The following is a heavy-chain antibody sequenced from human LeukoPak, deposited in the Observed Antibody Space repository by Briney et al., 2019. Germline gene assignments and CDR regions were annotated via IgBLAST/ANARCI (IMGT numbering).Heavy chain of an antibody. J-gene: IGHJ4*02. CDR2: IKQDGSEK. CDR1: GFTLSSYW. D-gene: IGHD3-3*01. Sequence: QPGGSLRLXCAASGFTLSSYWMSWDRQAPGKGLEWVANIKQDGSEKYYVDSVKGRFTISRDNAKNSLYLQMNSLRAEDTAVYYCARGSYDFWSGYFGYWGQGTLVTVSP. CDR3: ARGSYDFWSGYFGY. V-gene: IGHV3-7*01.